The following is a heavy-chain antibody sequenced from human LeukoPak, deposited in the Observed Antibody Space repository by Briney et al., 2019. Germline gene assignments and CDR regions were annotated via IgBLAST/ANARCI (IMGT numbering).Heavy chain of an antibody. D-gene: IGHD3-22*01. Sequence: PGGSLRLSCAASGFTFSSYGMHWVRQAPGKGLEWVAVIWYDGGNKYYADSVKGRFTISRDNSKNTLYLQMNSLRAEDTAVYYCARDPGYYDSSGNFDYWGQGTLVTVSS. CDR2: IWYDGGNK. V-gene: IGHV3-33*01. J-gene: IGHJ4*02. CDR1: GFTFSSYG. CDR3: ARDPGYYDSSGNFDY.